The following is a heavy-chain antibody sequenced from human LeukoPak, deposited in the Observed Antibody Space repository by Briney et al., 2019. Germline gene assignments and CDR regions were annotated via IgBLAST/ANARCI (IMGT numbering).Heavy chain of an antibody. J-gene: IGHJ6*03. CDR1: GFTFSSYG. V-gene: IGHV3-30*02. Sequence: PGGSLRLSCAASGFTFSSYGMHWVRQAPGKGLEWVAFIRYDGSNKYYADSVKGRFTISRDNSKNTLYLQMNSLRAEDTAVYYCAKDNVDTAMVSYYYYYMDVWGKGTTVTVSS. D-gene: IGHD5-18*01. CDR3: AKDNVDTAMVSYYYYYMDV. CDR2: IRYDGSNK.